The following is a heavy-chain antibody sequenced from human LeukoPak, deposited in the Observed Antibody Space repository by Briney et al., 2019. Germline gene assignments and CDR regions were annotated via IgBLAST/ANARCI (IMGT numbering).Heavy chain of an antibody. J-gene: IGHJ5*02. CDR3: ARDGILVAGTVDWFDP. D-gene: IGHD6-19*01. CDR2: ISASGGST. CDR1: GFTLSSYA. Sequence: GGSLRLSCAASGFTLSSYAMSWVRQAPGKGLEWVSSISASGGSTNYADSVKGRFTISRDNAKNTLYLQMNSLSVEDTAMYYCARDGILVAGTVDWFDPWGQGTLVTVSS. V-gene: IGHV3-23*01.